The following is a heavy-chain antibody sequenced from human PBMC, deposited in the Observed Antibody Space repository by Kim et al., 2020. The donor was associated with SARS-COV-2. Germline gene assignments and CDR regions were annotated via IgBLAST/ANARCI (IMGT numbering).Heavy chain of an antibody. CDR2: INWNGDST. Sequence: GGSLRLSCAASGFTFDDYGMSWVRQAPGKGLEWVSGINWNGDSTGYADSVKGRFTISRDNAKNSLYLQMNSLRAEDTALYYCARAQFPEYTSVYPQNWFDPWGQGTLVTVSS. CDR3: ARAQFPEYTSVYPQNWFDP. D-gene: IGHD6-19*01. CDR1: GFTFDDYG. J-gene: IGHJ5*02. V-gene: IGHV3-20*04.